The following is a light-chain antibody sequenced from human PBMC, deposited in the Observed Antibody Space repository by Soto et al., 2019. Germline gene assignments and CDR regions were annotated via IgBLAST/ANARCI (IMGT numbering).Light chain of an antibody. J-gene: IGLJ3*02. Sequence: SSELTQPPSVSVAPGKTARITCGGNNIGSKSVHWYQQKPGQAPVLVIYFDSDRPSGIPERFSGSNSGNTATLTISRVEAGDEADYYCQVWDSNSDHVVFGGGTKVTVL. CDR2: FDS. CDR1: NIGSKS. V-gene: IGLV3-21*04. CDR3: QVWDSNSDHVV.